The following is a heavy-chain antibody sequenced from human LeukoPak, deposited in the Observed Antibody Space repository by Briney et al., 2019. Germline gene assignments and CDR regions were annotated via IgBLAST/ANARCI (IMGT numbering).Heavy chain of an antibody. D-gene: IGHD3-10*01. CDR1: GASISSGTYA. J-gene: IGHJ5*02. CDR3: ARGDGSGSGRWFDP. Sequence: SESRSLTCPVSGASISSGTYAWGWIRQPPGEGLEWIGYIYHTGSTYYNPSLKGRVTISVDRSKSQFSLNLNFVTAADTALYYCARGDGSGSGRWFDPWGQGTLITVSS. CDR2: IYHTGST. V-gene: IGHV4-30-2*01.